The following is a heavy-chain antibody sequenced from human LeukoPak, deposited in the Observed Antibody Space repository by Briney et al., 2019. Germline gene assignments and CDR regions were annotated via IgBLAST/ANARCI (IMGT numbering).Heavy chain of an antibody. CDR2: ISGSGGST. V-gene: IGHV3-23*01. Sequence: GESLRLSCAASGFTFGSYWMHWVRQAPGKGLEWVSAISGSGGSTYYADSVKGRFTISRDNSKNTLYLQMNSLRAEDTAVYYCAKKGIAAAGTGNWFDSWGQGTLVTVSS. J-gene: IGHJ5*01. CDR1: GFTFGSYW. D-gene: IGHD6-13*01. CDR3: AKKGIAAAGTGNWFDS.